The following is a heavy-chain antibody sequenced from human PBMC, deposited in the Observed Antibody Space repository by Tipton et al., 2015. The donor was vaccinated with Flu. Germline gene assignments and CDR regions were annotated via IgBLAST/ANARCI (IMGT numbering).Heavy chain of an antibody. CDR3: ARESYGGNSGSFDY. Sequence: QLVQSGGGLIQPGGSLRLSCAASGFTVSSNYMSWVRQAPGKGLEWVSVIYSGGSTYYADSVKGRFTISRDKSKNTLYLQINSLRAEDTAVYYCARESYGGNSGSFDYWGQGTLVTVSS. J-gene: IGHJ4*02. CDR1: GFTVSSNY. V-gene: IGHV3-53*01. CDR2: IYSGGST. D-gene: IGHD4-23*01.